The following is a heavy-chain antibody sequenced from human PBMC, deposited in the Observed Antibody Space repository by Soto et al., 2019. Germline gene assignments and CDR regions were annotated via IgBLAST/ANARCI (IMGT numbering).Heavy chain of an antibody. J-gene: IGHJ5*02. Sequence: ASVKVSCNASGYTFTSYGISWVRQAPGQGLERMGWISAYNGNTNYAQKLQGRVTMTTDTSTSTAYMELRSLRSDDTAVYYCARGLYYYDSSGSMFDPWCQGTLGTVS. CDR1: GYTFTSYG. V-gene: IGHV1-18*04. D-gene: IGHD3-22*01. CDR2: ISAYNGNT. CDR3: ARGLYYYDSSGSMFDP.